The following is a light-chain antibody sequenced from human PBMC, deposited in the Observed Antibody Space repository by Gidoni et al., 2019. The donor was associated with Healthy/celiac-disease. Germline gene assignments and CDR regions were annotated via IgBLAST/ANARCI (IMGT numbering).Light chain of an antibody. CDR3: QKYNNWPPVT. CDR2: GAS. J-gene: IGKJ1*01. V-gene: IGKV3-15*01. CDR1: QSVSSN. Sequence: EIVMTQSPATLSVSPGERATLSCRASQSVSSNLAWYQQKPGQAPRLLIYGASTRATGIPARFSCSGSGTEFTLTISSLQSEDFAVYYCQKYNNWPPVTFXQXTKVEIK.